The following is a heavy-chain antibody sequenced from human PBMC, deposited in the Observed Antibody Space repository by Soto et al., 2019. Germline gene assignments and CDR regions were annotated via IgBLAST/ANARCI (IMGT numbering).Heavy chain of an antibody. CDR3: ARHGPIVLESPKRPDFDY. D-gene: IGHD2-15*01. CDR2: IYYSGST. CDR1: GGSISSSSYY. Sequence: SETLSLTCTVSGGSISSSSYYWGWIRQPPGKGLEWIGSIYYSGSTYYNPSLKSRVTISVDTSKNQFSLKLSSVTAADTAVYYCARHGPIVLESPKRPDFDYWGQGTLVTVSS. V-gene: IGHV4-39*01. J-gene: IGHJ4*02.